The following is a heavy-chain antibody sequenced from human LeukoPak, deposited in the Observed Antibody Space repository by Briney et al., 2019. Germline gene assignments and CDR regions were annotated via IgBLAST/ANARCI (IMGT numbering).Heavy chain of an antibody. J-gene: IGHJ4*02. CDR2: ISSSSSYT. CDR3: AREGVSYYGSRNDY. CDR1: GFTFSRYS. D-gene: IGHD3-10*01. Sequence: GGSLRLSCAASGFTFSRYSMNWVRQAPGKGLEWVSCISSSSSYTYYVDSVKGRFTISRDNVKNSLYLQMNSLRAEDTALYYCAREGVSYYGSRNDYWGQGTLVTVSS. V-gene: IGHV3-21*04.